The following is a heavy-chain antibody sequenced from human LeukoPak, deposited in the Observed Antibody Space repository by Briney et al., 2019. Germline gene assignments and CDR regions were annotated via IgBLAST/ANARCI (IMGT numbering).Heavy chain of an antibody. CDR2: IYYSGST. J-gene: IGHJ3*02. V-gene: IGHV4-59*01. CDR1: GGSISSYY. D-gene: IGHD1-26*01. Sequence: SETLSLTCTVSGGSISSYYWSWIRQPPGKGLEWIGYIYYSGSTNYNPSLKSRVTISVDTSKNQFSLKLSSVTAADTAVYYCARDGGGTYSLAFDIWGQGTMVTVSS. CDR3: ARDGGGTYSLAFDI.